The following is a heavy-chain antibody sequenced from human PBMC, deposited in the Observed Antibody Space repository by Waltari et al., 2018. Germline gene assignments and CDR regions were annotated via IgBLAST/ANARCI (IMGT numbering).Heavy chain of an antibody. Sequence: QVQLVQSGAEVKKPGASVKVSCKASGYTFTGSYMHWVRQAPGQGLEWMCRINPNSGGTNYAKRLQGRVTMTRDASISTAYMELSRLRSDDTAVYYCARGAARPPAPFDYWGQGTLVTVSS. J-gene: IGHJ4*02. CDR2: INPNSGGT. CDR3: ARGAARPPAPFDY. V-gene: IGHV1-2*02. CDR1: GYTFTGSY. D-gene: IGHD6-6*01.